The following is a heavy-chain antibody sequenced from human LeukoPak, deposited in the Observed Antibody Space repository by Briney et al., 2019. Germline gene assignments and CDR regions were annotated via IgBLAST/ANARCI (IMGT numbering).Heavy chain of an antibody. Sequence: GGSLRLSCAASEFTFSNAWMNWVRQGPGKGLEWVGRIKSKTDGGTTDYAAPVEGRFTISRDDSKNTVYLQMNGLKTDDTAVYYSTSQYFDYWGQGTLVAVSS. CDR2: IKSKTDGGTT. CDR1: EFTFSNAW. V-gene: IGHV3-15*01. J-gene: IGHJ4*02. CDR3: TSQYFDY.